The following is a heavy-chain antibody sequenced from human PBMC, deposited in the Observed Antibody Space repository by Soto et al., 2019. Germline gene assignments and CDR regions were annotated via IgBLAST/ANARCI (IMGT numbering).Heavy chain of an antibody. J-gene: IGHJ6*02. CDR3: ARRVITGTNTYYYGLDV. CDR1: GYTFTDYA. Sequence: QVHLVQSGAEVRETGASVRISCEASGYTFTDYAIHWVRQAHGQRPEWMGWINAANGNIKSSRPFRGRVTLTIDKSASTAYLDLTSLRSVDTAVYFYARRVITGTNTYYYGLDVWGRGTAVTVSS. V-gene: IGHV1-3*01. D-gene: IGHD1-20*01. CDR2: INAANGNI.